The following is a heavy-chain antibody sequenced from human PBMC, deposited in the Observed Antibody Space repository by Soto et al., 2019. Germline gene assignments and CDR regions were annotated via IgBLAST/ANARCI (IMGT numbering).Heavy chain of an antibody. CDR1: EFTFSPHG. CDR3: AKGVRFGDPDAEYFQD. CDR2: ISYDGSNR. J-gene: IGHJ1*01. V-gene: IGHV3-30*18. Sequence: QVQLVESGGGVVQPGRSLRLSCAASEFTFSPHGMHRVRQAPGKGLEWVAGISYDGSNRYYVDSVKGRFTISRDNSKNXLYLQMDSLRAEDPAVYYCAKGVRFGDPDAEYFQDWGQGTLVIVSP. D-gene: IGHD3-16*01.